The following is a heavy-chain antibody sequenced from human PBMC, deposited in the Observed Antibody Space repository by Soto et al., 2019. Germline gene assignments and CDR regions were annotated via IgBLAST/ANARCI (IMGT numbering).Heavy chain of an antibody. J-gene: IGHJ6*02. Sequence: VQLVESGGGVVQPGTSLRLSYAASGFTFGNYGMHWVRQPPGKGLEWMSSILYDGSDKYYADSVKGRFTISRDGSKNTLYLQMDSLRPEDTAVYYCAKWGEVSHNPGGNYYYGMDVWGQGTTVTVSS. CDR1: GFTFGNYG. V-gene: IGHV3-30*18. D-gene: IGHD3-16*01. CDR3: AKWGEVSHNPGGNYYYGMDV. CDR2: ILYDGSDK.